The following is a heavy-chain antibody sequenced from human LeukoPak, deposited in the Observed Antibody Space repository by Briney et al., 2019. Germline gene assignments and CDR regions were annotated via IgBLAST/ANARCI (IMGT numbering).Heavy chain of an antibody. CDR2: INHSGST. V-gene: IGHV4-34*01. Sequence: SETLSLTCAVYGGSFSGHHWSWIRQPPEKGLEWIGEINHSGSTKYNPSLKSRVTMSVDTSKNQFSLKLSSVTAADTAVYYCARQGRISMIVVLIEDAFDIWGQGTMVTVSS. D-gene: IGHD3-22*01. CDR3: ARQGRISMIVVLIEDAFDI. CDR1: GGSFSGHH. J-gene: IGHJ3*02.